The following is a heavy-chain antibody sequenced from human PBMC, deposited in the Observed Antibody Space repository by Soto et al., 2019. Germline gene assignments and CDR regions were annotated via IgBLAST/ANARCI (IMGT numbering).Heavy chain of an antibody. CDR2: ISGGGDAT. D-gene: IGHD6-6*01. J-gene: IGHJ4*02. V-gene: IGHV3-23*01. CDR1: GFTFNNFA. CDR3: AKKIHRSSGFDY. Sequence: GGSLRLSCAATGFTFNNFAMNWVRQGPGKGLEWVSGISGGGDATRYADSVKGRFTISRDNAESMVYLDMYSLIPDDTAIYYCAKKIHRSSGFDYWGKGTPVTVSS.